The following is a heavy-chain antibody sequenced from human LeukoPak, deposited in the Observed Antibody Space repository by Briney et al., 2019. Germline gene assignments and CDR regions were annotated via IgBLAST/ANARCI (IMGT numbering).Heavy chain of an antibody. D-gene: IGHD6-25*01. V-gene: IGHV1-69*05. CDR2: IIPIFATA. J-gene: IGHJ3*02. Sequence: SVKVSCKASGGTFSSYVISWVRQAPGQGLEWMGRIIPIFATANYPQKFQGRVTINTDESTSAAYMDLSSLRSEDTAVYYCARERLAGDAFDIWGQGTMVAVSA. CDR3: ARERLAGDAFDI. CDR1: GGTFSSYV.